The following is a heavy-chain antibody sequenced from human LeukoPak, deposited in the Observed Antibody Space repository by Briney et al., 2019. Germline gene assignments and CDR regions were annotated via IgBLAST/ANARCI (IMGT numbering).Heavy chain of an antibody. V-gene: IGHV3-66*01. Sequence: PGGSLRLSCAASGFTVSSNYMSWVRQAPGKGLEWVSVIYSCGSTYYADSVKGRFTISRDNSKNTLYLQMNSLRAEDTAVYYCAREGRAYCGGDCSGAFDIWGQGTMVTVSS. CDR2: IYSCGST. CDR1: GFTVSSNY. CDR3: AREGRAYCGGDCSGAFDI. J-gene: IGHJ3*02. D-gene: IGHD2-21*02.